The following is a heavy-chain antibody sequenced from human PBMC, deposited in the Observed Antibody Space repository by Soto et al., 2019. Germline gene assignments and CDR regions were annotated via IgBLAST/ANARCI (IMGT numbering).Heavy chain of an antibody. Sequence: EVQLVESGGGLVQPGGSLRISCAVSGFSIASYWMSWVRQAPGKGLEWVATTKEDGSEIYYVDSVRGRFTISRANAENSLYLQMNSLSAEDTAVYFCARDVGFDYVNWGQGTLVTVSS. J-gene: IGHJ4*02. V-gene: IGHV3-7*01. CDR1: GFSIASYW. CDR2: TKEDGSEI. D-gene: IGHD3-16*01. CDR3: ARDVGFDYVN.